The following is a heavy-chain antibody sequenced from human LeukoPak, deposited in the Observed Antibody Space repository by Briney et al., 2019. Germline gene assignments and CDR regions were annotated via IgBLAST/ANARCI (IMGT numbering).Heavy chain of an antibody. V-gene: IGHV3-7*03. CDR2: IKQDGSEK. Sequence: GASLRLSCAASGFTFSSYAMSWVRQAPGKGLEWVANIKQDGSEKYYVHSVKGRFTTSRDNAKNSLYLQMNSLRAEDTAVYYCARQEYFDFWGQGTLVTVSS. J-gene: IGHJ4*02. CDR1: GFTFSSYA. CDR3: ARQEYFDF.